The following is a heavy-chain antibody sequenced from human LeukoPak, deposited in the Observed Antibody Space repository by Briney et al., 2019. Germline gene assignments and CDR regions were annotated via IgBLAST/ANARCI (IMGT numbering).Heavy chain of an antibody. CDR2: IYYSGST. V-gene: IGHV4-31*03. CDR1: GGSISSGGYY. D-gene: IGHD2-2*01. J-gene: IGHJ5*02. CDR3: ARALVPAARGNWFDP. Sequence: SETLSLTCTVSGGSISSGGYYWSWIGQHPGKGLEWIGYIYYSGSTYYNPSLKSRVTISVDTSKNQFSLKLSSVTAADTAVYYRARALVPAARGNWFDPWGQGTLVTVSS.